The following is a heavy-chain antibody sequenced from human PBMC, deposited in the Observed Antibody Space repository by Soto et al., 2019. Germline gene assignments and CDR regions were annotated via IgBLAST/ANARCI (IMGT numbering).Heavy chain of an antibody. CDR1: GFSLSTSGVG. CDR2: IYWDDDK. D-gene: IGHD6-19*01. V-gene: IGHV2-5*02. Sequence: QITLKESGPTLVKPTQTLTLTCTFSGFSLSTSGVGEGWIRQPPGKALEWLALIYWDDDKRYSPSLKSRLTITKDTSKNQVVLTMTNMDPVDTATYYCAHTEQWLVRGDYFDYWGQGTLVTVSS. J-gene: IGHJ4*02. CDR3: AHTEQWLVRGDYFDY.